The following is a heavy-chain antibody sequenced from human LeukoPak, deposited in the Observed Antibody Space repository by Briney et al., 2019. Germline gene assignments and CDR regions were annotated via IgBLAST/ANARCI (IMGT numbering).Heavy chain of an antibody. J-gene: IGHJ6*03. CDR1: GFTFSSYA. D-gene: IGHD3-3*01. CDR3: AKDHPNYDFWSGHYKKYYYYMDV. CDR2: ISGSGGST. Sequence: GGSLRLSCAASGFTFSSYAMSWVRQAPGKGLEWVSAISGSGGSTYYADSVKGRFTISRDNSKNTLYLQMNSLRAEDTAVYYCAKDHPNYDFWSGHYKKYYYYMDVWGKGTTVTVSS. V-gene: IGHV3-23*01.